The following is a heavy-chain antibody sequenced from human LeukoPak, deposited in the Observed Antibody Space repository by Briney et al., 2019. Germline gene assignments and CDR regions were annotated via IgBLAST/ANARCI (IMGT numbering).Heavy chain of an antibody. J-gene: IGHJ4*02. CDR1: GFTFSSYG. CDR2: IRYDGSNK. D-gene: IGHD2-2*01. CDR3: AKSPSWCSSTSCYGGTDY. Sequence: GGSLRLSCAASGFTFSSYGMHWVRQAPGKGLEWVAFIRYDGSNKYYADSVKGRFTISRDNSKNTLYLQMNSLRAEDTAVYYCAKSPSWCSSTSCYGGTDYWGQGTLVTVPS. V-gene: IGHV3-30*02.